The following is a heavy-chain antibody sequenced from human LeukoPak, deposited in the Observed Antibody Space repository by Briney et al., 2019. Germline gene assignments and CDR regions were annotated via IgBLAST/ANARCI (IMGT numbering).Heavy chain of an antibody. CDR3: AKDQRLYGSGSSPPDY. CDR1: GFTFDDYA. CDR2: ISWNSGSI. D-gene: IGHD3-10*01. J-gene: IGHJ4*02. Sequence: PGRSLRLSCAASGFTFDDYAMHWVRQAPGKGLEWVSGISWNSGSIGYADSVKGRFTISRDNAKNSLYLQMNSLRAEDTALYYCAKDQRLYGSGSSPPDYWGQGTLVTVSS. V-gene: IGHV3-9*01.